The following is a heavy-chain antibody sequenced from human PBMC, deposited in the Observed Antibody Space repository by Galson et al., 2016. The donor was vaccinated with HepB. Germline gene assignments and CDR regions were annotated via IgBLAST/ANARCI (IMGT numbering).Heavy chain of an antibody. CDR1: GGSISSGGYY. CDR2: TYYSGST. Sequence: TLSLTCTVSGGSISSGGYYWSWIRQHPGKGLEWTGYTYYSGSTYYNPSLKSRLSISVDTSKNQFSLKLNSVTAADTAVYYCARGGDFWSGYRVDYWGQGTLVTVSS. V-gene: IGHV4-31*03. D-gene: IGHD3-3*01. J-gene: IGHJ4*02. CDR3: ARGGDFWSGYRVDY.